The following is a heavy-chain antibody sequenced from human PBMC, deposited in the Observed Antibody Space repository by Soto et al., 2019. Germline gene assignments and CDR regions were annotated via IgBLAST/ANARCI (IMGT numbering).Heavy chain of an antibody. D-gene: IGHD2-2*01. Sequence: GGSLRLSCAASGFTFDDYAMHWVRQAPGKGLEWVSGISWNSGSIGYADSVKGRFTISRDNAKNSLYLQMNSLRAEDTALYYCAKDKFPSNIVVVPAAKASTYFDYWGQGTLVTVSS. V-gene: IGHV3-9*01. J-gene: IGHJ4*02. CDR3: AKDKFPSNIVVVPAAKASTYFDY. CDR2: ISWNSGSI. CDR1: GFTFDDYA.